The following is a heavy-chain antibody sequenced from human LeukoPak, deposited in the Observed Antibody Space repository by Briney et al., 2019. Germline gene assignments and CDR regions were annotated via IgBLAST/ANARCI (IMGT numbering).Heavy chain of an antibody. CDR3: ARAGGFFSPFGY. J-gene: IGHJ4*02. Sequence: SEALSLTCTVSGGSISSGGYYWSWIRQHPGKGLEWIGYIYYSGSTYYNPSLKSRVTISVDTSKNQFSLKLSSVTAADTAVYYCARAGGFFSPFGYWGQGTLVTVSS. CDR1: GGSISSGGYY. CDR2: IYYSGST. V-gene: IGHV4-31*03. D-gene: IGHD3-3*01.